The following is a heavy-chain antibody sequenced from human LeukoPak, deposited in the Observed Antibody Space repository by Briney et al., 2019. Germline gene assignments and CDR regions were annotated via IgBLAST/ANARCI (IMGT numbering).Heavy chain of an antibody. CDR3: ARDLLRYFDWLQPLDY. CDR2: ISSSSSYI. V-gene: IGHV3-21*01. CDR1: GFTFSSYS. D-gene: IGHD3-9*01. Sequence: GGSLRLSCAASGFTFSSYSMNWVRQAPGKGLEWVSSISSSSSYIYYADSVKGRFTISRDNAKNSLYLQMNSLRAKDTAVYYCARDLLRYFDWLQPLDYWGQGTLVTVSS. J-gene: IGHJ4*02.